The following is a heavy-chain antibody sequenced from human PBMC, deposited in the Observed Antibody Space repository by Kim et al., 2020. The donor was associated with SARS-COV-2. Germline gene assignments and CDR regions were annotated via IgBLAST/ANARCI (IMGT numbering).Heavy chain of an antibody. J-gene: IGHJ5*02. CDR2: IIPIFGTA. CDR3: ASKSGTTGWFDP. D-gene: IGHD1-7*01. CDR1: GGTFSSYA. Sequence: SVKVSCKASGGTFSSYAISWVRQAPGQGLEWMGGIIPIFGTANYAQKFQGRVTITADESTSTAYMELSSLRSEDTAVYYCASKSGTTGWFDPWGQGTLVTVSS. V-gene: IGHV1-69*13.